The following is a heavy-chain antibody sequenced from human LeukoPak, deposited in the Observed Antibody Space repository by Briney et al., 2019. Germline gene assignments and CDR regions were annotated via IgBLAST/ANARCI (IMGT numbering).Heavy chain of an antibody. D-gene: IGHD2/OR15-2a*01. CDR1: GGSISNRSYY. CDR2: ISDSGNT. Sequence: SETLSLTCTVSGGSISNRSYYWGWIRQPPGKGLEWIGKISDSGNTYYSPSLRSRVTISIDTSKNQFSLKLSSVTAADTAVYYCARGSRKIAAHDYWGQGTLVTVSS. V-gene: IGHV4-39*07. CDR3: ARGSRKIAAHDY. J-gene: IGHJ4*02.